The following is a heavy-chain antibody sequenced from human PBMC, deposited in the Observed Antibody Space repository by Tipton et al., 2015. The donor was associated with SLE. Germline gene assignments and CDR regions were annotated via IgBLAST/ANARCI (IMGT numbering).Heavy chain of an antibody. J-gene: IGHJ6*02. CDR1: GYSFTTSD. CDR3: AAHDFWRVYPHYYYYVGINV. D-gene: IGHD3-3*01. CDR2: MDTKSGYT. Sequence: QLVQSGAEVKKPGASVKVSCRASGYSFTTSDINWVRQATGQGLEWMGWMDTKSGYTVFAQKFQDRVSMTRNTSISTAYMEISSLRFEDTAVYYCAAHDFWRVYPHYYYYVGINVCGQGTTVTVSS. V-gene: IGHV1-8*01.